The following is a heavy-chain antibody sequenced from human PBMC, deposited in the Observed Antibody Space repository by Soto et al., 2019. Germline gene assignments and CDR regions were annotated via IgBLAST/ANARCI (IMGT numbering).Heavy chain of an antibody. CDR3: ARWGTTGGLDV. Sequence: QVQLVESGGGVVQPGTSLRVSCVGSGFTFRSYVIHWVRQAPGKGLEWVALTSYDGRDKYYDDSVRGRFTISRDNSRNTVDLQMDSLRLEDTALYYCARWGTTGGLDVWGQGTLVSVSS. V-gene: IGHV3-30*19. CDR1: GFTFRSYV. CDR2: TSYDGRDK. J-gene: IGHJ1*01. D-gene: IGHD3-16*01.